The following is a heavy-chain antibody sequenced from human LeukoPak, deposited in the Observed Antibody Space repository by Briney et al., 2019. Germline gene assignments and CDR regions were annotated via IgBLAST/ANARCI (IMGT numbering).Heavy chain of an antibody. Sequence: PSETLSLTCTVSGDSISNGVKYWSWIRQHPGRGLEWIGYIYHSGRSYYNPSLKSRITMSVDTSKNQFSLKLSSVTAADTAVYYCARTGYDFWSGYLPIGYWGQGTLVTVSS. CDR1: GDSISNGVKY. J-gene: IGHJ4*02. CDR3: ARTGYDFWSGYLPIGY. D-gene: IGHD3-3*01. CDR2: IYHSGRS. V-gene: IGHV4-31*03.